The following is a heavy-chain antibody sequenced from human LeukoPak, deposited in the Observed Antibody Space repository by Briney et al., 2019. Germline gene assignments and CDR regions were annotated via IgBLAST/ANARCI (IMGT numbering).Heavy chain of an antibody. J-gene: IGHJ4*02. Sequence: GGSLRLSCAASGFTFSSYWMHWVRQAPGKGLVWVSRINSDGSSTSYADSVKGRFTISRDNAKNTLYLQMNSLRAEDTAVYYCARGLKTIAVAGTVYFDYWGQGTLVTVS. D-gene: IGHD6-19*01. CDR2: INSDGSST. CDR1: GFTFSSYW. CDR3: ARGLKTIAVAGTVYFDY. V-gene: IGHV3-74*01.